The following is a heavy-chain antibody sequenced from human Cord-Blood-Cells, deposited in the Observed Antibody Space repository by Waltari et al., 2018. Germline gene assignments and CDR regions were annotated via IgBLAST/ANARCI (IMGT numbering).Heavy chain of an antibody. D-gene: IGHD2-15*01. CDR2: IYHSGST. CDR3: ARDRGYCSGGSCYPLDY. CDR1: GGSISSSNW. Sequence: QVQLQESGPGLVKPSGTLSLTCAVSGGSISSSNWWSWVRQPPGKGLEWIGEIYHSGSTNYNPSLKSRVTISVDKSKNQFSLKLSPVTAADTAVYYCARDRGYCSGGSCYPLDYWGQGTLVTVSS. J-gene: IGHJ4*02. V-gene: IGHV4-4*02.